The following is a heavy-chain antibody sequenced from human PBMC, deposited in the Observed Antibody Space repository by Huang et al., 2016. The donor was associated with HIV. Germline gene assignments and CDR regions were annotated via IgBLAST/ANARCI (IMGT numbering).Heavy chain of an antibody. CDR2: VSNSASSR. V-gene: IGHV3-23*01. D-gene: IGHD3-22*01. CDR3: AKDLVTYDSSGSV. J-gene: IGHJ4*02. CDR1: GFSFSSSA. Sequence: EVHLLESGGGLVQPGGSLRLYCAASGFSFSSSAMSWVRQGPGRGLEWVSTVSNSASSRHSSDSVRGRFTISRDNSKDTLYLQMNSLRAEDTALYYCAKDLVTYDSSGSVWGQGTLVTVSS.